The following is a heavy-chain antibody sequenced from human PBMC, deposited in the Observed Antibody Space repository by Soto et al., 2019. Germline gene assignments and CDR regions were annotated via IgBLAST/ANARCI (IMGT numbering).Heavy chain of an antibody. D-gene: IGHD2-2*01. CDR3: ARERQYEPLLY. Sequence: QVQLVQSGAEVKKPGASVKVSCRASGFTFSNYGITWVRQAPGQGLEWMGWVSAYNRNTDMGQKFEDRVTLTTDTATQTAYLELRGLRSDDTAVYFCARERQYEPLLYWGQGTLVTVSS. CDR1: GFTFSNYG. V-gene: IGHV1-18*04. CDR2: VSAYNRNT. J-gene: IGHJ4*02.